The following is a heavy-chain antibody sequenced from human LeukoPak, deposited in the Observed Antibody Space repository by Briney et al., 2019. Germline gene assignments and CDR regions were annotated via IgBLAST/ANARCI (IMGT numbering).Heavy chain of an antibody. V-gene: IGHV3-49*04. Sequence: GVLILSCPASGLTFGDYAMSWVRQAPGKGLEWVGFIRNRAYGGTTEYAASVKGRFTISRDDSKSIAYLQMNSLQTEDTAVYYCTRWKKKGTAMSEDFQYWGQGTLVTVSS. CDR2: IRNRAYGGTT. D-gene: IGHD2-21*02. CDR3: TRWKKKGTAMSEDFQY. CDR1: GLTFGDYA. J-gene: IGHJ1*01.